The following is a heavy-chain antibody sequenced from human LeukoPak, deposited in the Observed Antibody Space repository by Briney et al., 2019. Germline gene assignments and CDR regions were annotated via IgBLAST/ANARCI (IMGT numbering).Heavy chain of an antibody. D-gene: IGHD5-12*01. CDR2: IYPGDSET. Sequence: GESLKISCEGSGYSFSNYWIGWVRQMPGKGLEWMVIIYPGDSETRYSPSFQGQVTISADKSINTAYLQWSSLKASDTAIYYCARHNTVAKIFDYWGQGTLVTVSS. CDR3: ARHNTVAKIFDY. J-gene: IGHJ4*02. CDR1: GYSFSNYW. V-gene: IGHV5-51*01.